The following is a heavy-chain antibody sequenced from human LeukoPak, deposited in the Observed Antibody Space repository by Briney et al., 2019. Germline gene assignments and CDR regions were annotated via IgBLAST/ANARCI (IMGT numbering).Heavy chain of an antibody. V-gene: IGHV3-30*09. CDR1: GFTFSSYA. J-gene: IGHJ4*02. CDR2: ISFDGSNK. Sequence: PGGSLRPSRAASGFTFSSYAIHWVRQAPGKGLEWVSLISFDGSNKYYADSVKGRFAISRDNSKNTLYLQMNSLRAEDTAVYYCARGQEGVDYWGQGTLVTVSS. CDR3: ARGQEGVDY.